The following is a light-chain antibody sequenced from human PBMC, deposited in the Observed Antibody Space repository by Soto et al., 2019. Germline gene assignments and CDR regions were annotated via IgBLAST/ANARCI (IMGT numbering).Light chain of an antibody. CDR3: QHYNSYSEA. CDR2: KAS. J-gene: IGKJ1*01. Sequence: QMSQSPSTLSGSVGDRVTITCRASQTISSWLAWYQQKPGKAPKLLIYKASTLKSGVPSRFSGSGSGTEFTLTISSLQPDDFATYYCQHYNSYSEAFAQGTKVDIK. V-gene: IGKV1-5*03. CDR1: QTISSW.